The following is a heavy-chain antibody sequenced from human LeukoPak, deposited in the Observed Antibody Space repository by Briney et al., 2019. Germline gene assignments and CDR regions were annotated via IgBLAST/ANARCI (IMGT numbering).Heavy chain of an antibody. CDR2: ISSSGSTI. CDR3: ARGPFWSGYYDD. D-gene: IGHD3-3*01. J-gene: IGHJ4*02. Sequence: GGSLRLSCAASGFTSSDYYMSWIRQAPGQGLEWVSYISSSGSTIYYTDSVKGRFTISRDNAKNSLYLQMNSLRAEDTTVYYCARGPFWSGYYDDWGQGTLVTVSS. CDR1: GFTSSDYY. V-gene: IGHV3-11*01.